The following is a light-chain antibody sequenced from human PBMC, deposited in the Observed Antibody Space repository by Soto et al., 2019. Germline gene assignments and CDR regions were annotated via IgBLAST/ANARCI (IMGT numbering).Light chain of an antibody. CDR2: GAS. J-gene: IGKJ4*01. V-gene: IGKV3-15*01. CDR3: QQFSSYPLT. Sequence: IVMTQSPATLSVSTGERATLSCRASQSVSSDLAWYEQKPGQAPRLLIYGASTRATGIPARFSGSGSGTEFTLTISSLQSEDFAVYYCQQFSSYPLTFGGGTKVDIK. CDR1: QSVSSD.